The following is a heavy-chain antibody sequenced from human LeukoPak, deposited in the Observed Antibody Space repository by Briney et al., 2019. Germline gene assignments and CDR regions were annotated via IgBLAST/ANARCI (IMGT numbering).Heavy chain of an antibody. D-gene: IGHD3-10*01. V-gene: IGHV1-2*06. Sequence: ASVKVSCKASGYTFTGYYMHWVRQAPGQGLEWMGRINPNSGSTNYAQKFQGRVTMTRDTSISTAYMELSRLRSDDTAVYYCARDRELLWFGESDAFDIWGQGTMVTVSS. CDR2: INPNSGST. J-gene: IGHJ3*02. CDR1: GYTFTGYY. CDR3: ARDRELLWFGESDAFDI.